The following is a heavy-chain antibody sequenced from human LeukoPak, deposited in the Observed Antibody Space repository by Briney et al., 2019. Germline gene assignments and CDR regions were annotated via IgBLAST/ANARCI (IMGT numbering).Heavy chain of an antibody. Sequence: GSSVKVSCKASGGTFSSYAISWVRQAPGQGLEWMGGIIPIFGTANYAQKFQGRVTITTDESTSTAYMELSSLRSEDTAVYYCARFKDYGVLRAFDYWGQGTLVTVSS. CDR3: ARFKDYGVLRAFDY. D-gene: IGHD4-17*01. J-gene: IGHJ4*02. V-gene: IGHV1-69*05. CDR1: GGTFSSYA. CDR2: IIPIFGTA.